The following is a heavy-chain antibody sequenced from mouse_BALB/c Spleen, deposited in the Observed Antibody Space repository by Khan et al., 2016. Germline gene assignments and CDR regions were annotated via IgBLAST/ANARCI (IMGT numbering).Heavy chain of an antibody. D-gene: IGHD4-1*01. Sequence: EVQLQESGPGLVKPSQSLSLTCTVTGYSITSDYAWNWIRQFPGNKLEWMGYISYSGSTSYNPSLNSRISITRDTSKNQIFLRLNSVTTEDTATXYCAEELGWFAYWGQGTLVTVSA. V-gene: IGHV3-2*02. CDR2: ISYSGST. CDR3: AEELGWFAY. CDR1: GYSITSDYA. J-gene: IGHJ3*01.